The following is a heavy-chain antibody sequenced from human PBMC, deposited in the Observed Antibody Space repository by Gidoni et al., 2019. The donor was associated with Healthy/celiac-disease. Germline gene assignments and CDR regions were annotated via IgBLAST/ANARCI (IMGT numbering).Heavy chain of an antibody. CDR3: ARRCLSDAFDI. CDR2: IYYSGST. V-gene: IGHV4-39*01. Sequence: QLQLQESGPGLVKPSETLSLTCTVSGGSISSSSYYWGWIRQPPGKGLEWIGSIYYSGSTYYNPSLKSRVTISVDTSKNQFSLKLSSVTAADTAVYYRARRCLSDAFDIWGQGTMVTVSS. CDR1: GGSISSSSYY. J-gene: IGHJ3*02.